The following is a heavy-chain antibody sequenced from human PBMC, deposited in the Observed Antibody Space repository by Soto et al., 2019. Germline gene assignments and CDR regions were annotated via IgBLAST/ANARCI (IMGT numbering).Heavy chain of an antibody. CDR1: GFTFDDYA. Sequence: EVQLVESGGGLVQPGRSLRLSCAASGFTFDDYAMHWVRQAPGKGLEWVSGISWNSGSIGYADSVKGRFTISIDNAKNSLYLQMNSLRAEDTALYYCVITDQVDDAFDIWGQGTMVTVSS. V-gene: IGHV3-9*01. CDR2: ISWNSGSI. CDR3: VITDQVDDAFDI. J-gene: IGHJ3*02. D-gene: IGHD3-10*01.